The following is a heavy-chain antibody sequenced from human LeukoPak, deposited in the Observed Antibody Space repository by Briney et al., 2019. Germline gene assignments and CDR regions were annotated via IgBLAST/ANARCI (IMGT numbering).Heavy chain of an antibody. Sequence: PGGSLRLSCAASGFTFSIYSMNSVRQAPGKGREWVSSISSSSSYIYYADSVKGRFTISRDNAKNSLYLQMNSLRAEDTAVYYSARDYGDKDDYWGQGTLVTVSS. CDR3: ARDYGDKDDY. CDR1: GFTFSIYS. J-gene: IGHJ4*02. V-gene: IGHV3-21*01. D-gene: IGHD2-21*02. CDR2: ISSSSSYI.